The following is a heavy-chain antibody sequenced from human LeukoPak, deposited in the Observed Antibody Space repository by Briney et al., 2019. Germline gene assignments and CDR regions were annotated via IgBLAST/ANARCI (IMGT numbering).Heavy chain of an antibody. CDR1: GFTFSSHS. Sequence: PGGSLRLSCVVSGFTFSSHSMKWDRQATGKGGEWGSSISFFSSYIFYAASVKGRFTLSRDNAKNSLYLQMNSLRAEDTAVYYCARDPYSGSYHDYWGQGTLVTVSS. J-gene: IGHJ4*02. CDR2: ISFFSSYI. V-gene: IGHV3-21*01. D-gene: IGHD1-26*01. CDR3: ARDPYSGSYHDY.